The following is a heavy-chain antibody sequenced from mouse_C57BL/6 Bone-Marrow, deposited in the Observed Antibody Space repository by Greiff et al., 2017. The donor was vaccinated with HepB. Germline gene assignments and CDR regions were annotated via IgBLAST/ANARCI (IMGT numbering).Heavy chain of an antibody. Sequence: EVMLVESGGGLVQPGGSLKLSCAASGFTFSDYGMAWVRQAPRKGPEWVAFISNLAYSIYYADTVTGRFTISRENAKNTLYLEMSSLRSEDTAMYYCARRESYYYGSSYEFAYWGQGTLVTVSA. D-gene: IGHD1-1*01. CDR3: ARRESYYYGSSYEFAY. V-gene: IGHV5-15*04. CDR2: ISNLAYSI. J-gene: IGHJ3*01. CDR1: GFTFSDYG.